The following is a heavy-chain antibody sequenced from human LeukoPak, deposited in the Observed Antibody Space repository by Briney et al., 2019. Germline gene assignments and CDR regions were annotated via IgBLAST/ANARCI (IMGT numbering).Heavy chain of an antibody. CDR1: GFTFSSYA. CDR2: ISGSGGST. Sequence: GASLRLSCAASGFTFSSYAMSWVRQAPGKGLEWVSAISGSGGSTYYADSVKGRFTISRDNSKNTLYLQMDSLRAEDTAVYYCAKSAIFGVVIFDYWGQGTLVTVSS. D-gene: IGHD3-3*01. V-gene: IGHV3-23*01. CDR3: AKSAIFGVVIFDY. J-gene: IGHJ4*02.